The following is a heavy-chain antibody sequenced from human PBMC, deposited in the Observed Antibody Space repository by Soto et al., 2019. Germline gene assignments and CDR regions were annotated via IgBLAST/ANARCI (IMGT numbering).Heavy chain of an antibody. CDR2: ISDYGRI. D-gene: IGHD1-1*01. Sequence: PGGSLRLSCAASGFTFSSYAMSWVRQAPGKGLEWVSAISDYGRINYADSVKDRFIISRDDARSELYLQLNDLRVEDTATYYCARGGLEPFDHWGQGALVTVSS. V-gene: IGHV3-23*01. J-gene: IGHJ4*02. CDR3: ARGGLEPFDH. CDR1: GFTFSSYA.